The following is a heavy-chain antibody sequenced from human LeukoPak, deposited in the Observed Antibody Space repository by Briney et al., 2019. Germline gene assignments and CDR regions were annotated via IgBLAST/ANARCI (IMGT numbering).Heavy chain of an antibody. J-gene: IGHJ5*02. D-gene: IGHD6-13*01. Sequence: ASVKVSCKASGYTFTGYYMHWVRQAPGQGLEWMGWINPNSGGTNYAQKFQGRVTMTRDTSISTAYMELSRLRSDDTAVYYCAREAGYLAVAADWFDPWGQGTLVTVSS. CDR3: AREAGYLAVAADWFDP. CDR1: GYTFTGYY. CDR2: INPNSGGT. V-gene: IGHV1-2*02.